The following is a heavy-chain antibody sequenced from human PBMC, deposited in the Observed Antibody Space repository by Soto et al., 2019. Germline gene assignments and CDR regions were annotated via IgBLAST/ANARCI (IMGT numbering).Heavy chain of an antibody. V-gene: IGHV1-69*05. D-gene: IGHD3-3*01. CDR2: IIPIFGTA. CDR3: ARFNFWSGYLFFDY. Sequence: SVKVSCKASGGTFSSYAISWVRQAPGQGLEWMGGIIPIFGTANYAQKFQGRVTMTTDTSTSTAYMELRSLRSDDTAVYYCARFNFWSGYLFFDYWGQGTLVTVSS. J-gene: IGHJ4*02. CDR1: GGTFSSYA.